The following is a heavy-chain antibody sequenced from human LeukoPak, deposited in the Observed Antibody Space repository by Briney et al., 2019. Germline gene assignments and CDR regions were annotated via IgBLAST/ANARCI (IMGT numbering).Heavy chain of an antibody. J-gene: IGHJ4*02. CDR3: ARQGSGRKGDY. CDR2: IYHSGST. CDR1: GGSISGGGYS. Sequence: SETLSLTCAVSGGSISGGGYSWSWIRQPLGKGLEWIGYIYHSGSTYYNPSLKSRVTISVDRSKNHFSLKLSSVTAADTAVYYCARQGSGRKGDYWGQGTLVTVSS. V-gene: IGHV4-30-2*01. D-gene: IGHD6-19*01.